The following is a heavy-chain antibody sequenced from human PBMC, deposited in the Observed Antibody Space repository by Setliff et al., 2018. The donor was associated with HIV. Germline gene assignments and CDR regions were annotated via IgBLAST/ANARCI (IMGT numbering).Heavy chain of an antibody. J-gene: IGHJ2*01. Sequence: SVKVSCKASGGSFSNYAFVWVRRAPGQGLEWMGGLIPIFGKGYYSQKFQGGVSVSADESTQTVYLDLGRLTTEDTAVYYCARTASSKWEKWYLDLWGRGTLVTVSS. V-gene: IGHV1-69*13. CDR2: LIPIFGKG. CDR3: ARTASSKWEKWYLDL. D-gene: IGHD4-4*01. CDR1: GGSFSNYA.